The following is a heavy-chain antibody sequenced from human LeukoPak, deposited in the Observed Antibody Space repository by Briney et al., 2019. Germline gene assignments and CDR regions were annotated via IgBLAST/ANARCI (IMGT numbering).Heavy chain of an antibody. V-gene: IGHV1-2*02. CDR3: AKDKRSITILYYYYYYMDV. D-gene: IGHD3-3*01. Sequence: ASVKVSCKASGYTFTSYGMNWVRQAPGQGLEWMGWINPNSGGTNYAQKFQGRVTMTRDTSISTAYMELSRLRSDDTAVYYCAKDKRSITILYYYYYYMDVWGKGTTVTVSS. J-gene: IGHJ6*03. CDR1: GYTFTSYG. CDR2: INPNSGGT.